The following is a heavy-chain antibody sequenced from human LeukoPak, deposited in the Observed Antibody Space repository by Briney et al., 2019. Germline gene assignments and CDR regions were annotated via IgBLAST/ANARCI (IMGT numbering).Heavy chain of an antibody. CDR3: AGENEWFAAKVSYYYYMDV. V-gene: IGHV3-48*03. CDR1: GFTFSSYE. Sequence: PGGSLRLSCAASGFTFSSYEMNWVRQAPGKGLEWLSHISSSGSTKYYANSVKGRFTISRDNAKNSLYLQMNSLRAEDTAVYYCAGENEWFAAKVSYYYYMDVWGKGTTVTVSS. CDR2: ISSSGSTK. J-gene: IGHJ6*03. D-gene: IGHD3-3*01.